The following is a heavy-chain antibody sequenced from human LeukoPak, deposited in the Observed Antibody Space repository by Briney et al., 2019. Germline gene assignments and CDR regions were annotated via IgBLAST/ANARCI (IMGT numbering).Heavy chain of an antibody. Sequence: GRSLRLSCAASGFTFDDYAMHWVRQAPGKGLEWVSGISWNSGSIGYADSVKGRFTISRDNAKNSLYLQMNSLRAEDTAVYYCARDGVVRALDYWGQGTLVTVSS. D-gene: IGHD3-10*01. CDR2: ISWNSGSI. CDR1: GFTFDDYA. J-gene: IGHJ4*02. V-gene: IGHV3-9*01. CDR3: ARDGVVRALDY.